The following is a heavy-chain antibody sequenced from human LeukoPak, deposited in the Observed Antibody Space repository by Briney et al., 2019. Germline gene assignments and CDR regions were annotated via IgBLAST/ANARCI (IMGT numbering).Heavy chain of an antibody. J-gene: IGHJ6*03. CDR2: MNPNSGNT. D-gene: IGHD2-15*01. V-gene: IGHV1-8*03. CDR3: ARGSGYCSGGSCSEPAWDYYYIDV. CDR1: GYTFTSYD. Sequence: ASVKVSCKASGYTFTSYDIDWVRQATGQGLEWMGWMNPNSGNTGYAQKFQGRVTITRNTSISPAYMELNSLRSEDTAVYYCARGSGYCSGGSCSEPAWDYYYIDVWGKGTTVTVSS.